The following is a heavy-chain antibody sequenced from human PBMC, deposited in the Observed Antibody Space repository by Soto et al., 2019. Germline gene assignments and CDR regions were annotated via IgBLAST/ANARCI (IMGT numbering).Heavy chain of an antibody. D-gene: IGHD3-22*01. CDR3: ARALYYYDSSGYAYFDY. CDR1: GFTFSDYY. Sequence: QVQLVESGGVLVKPGGSLRLSCTASGFTFSDYYMRWIRQAPGKGLEWVSYISTSSSTIYYADSVKGRFPISRDNATNSLSLQMNSLRADDTAVYYCARALYYYDSSGYAYFDYWGQGTLVTVSS. CDR2: ISTSSSTI. J-gene: IGHJ4*02. V-gene: IGHV3-11*01.